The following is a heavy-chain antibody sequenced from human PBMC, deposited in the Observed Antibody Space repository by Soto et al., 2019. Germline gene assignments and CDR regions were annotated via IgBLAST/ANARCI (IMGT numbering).Heavy chain of an antibody. CDR1: GYTFTSYD. D-gene: IGHD1-1*01. CDR2: MNPNTGNS. V-gene: IGHV1-8*01. CDR3: ARRAETNGWNGFGADKYYFDF. J-gene: IGHJ4*02. Sequence: SVKVSCKASGYTFTSYDIYWVRQATGQGLEWMGWMNPNTGNSAYAQKFQGRVTVTSDTSINTVHMELSSLRSEDTAVYYCARRAETNGWNGFGADKYYFDFWGQGTLVTVSS.